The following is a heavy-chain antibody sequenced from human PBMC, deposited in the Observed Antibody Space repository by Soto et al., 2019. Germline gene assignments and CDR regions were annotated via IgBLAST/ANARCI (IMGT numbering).Heavy chain of an antibody. D-gene: IGHD3-10*01. V-gene: IGHV3-7*01. CDR2: IKEDGTNT. CDR3: ARGGGIVDN. Sequence: EVQVVESGGDLVQPGGSLRLSCAASGFAFNNDWMTWVHQASGKGLEWVASIKEDGTNTYYADSVRGRFTLSRDNTKNSLYLQMNSQRAEDTAVYYCARGGGIVDNWGQGTRVTVSS. J-gene: IGHJ4*02. CDR1: GFAFNNDW.